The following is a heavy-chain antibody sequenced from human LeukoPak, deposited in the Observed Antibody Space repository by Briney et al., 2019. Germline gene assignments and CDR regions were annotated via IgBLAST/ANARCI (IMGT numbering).Heavy chain of an antibody. D-gene: IGHD3-9*01. V-gene: IGHV1-18*01. CDR3: ARDILTPNYYYYYYMDV. J-gene: IGHJ6*03. CDR2: ISAYNGNT. CDR1: GYTFTSYG. Sequence: ASMKVSCKASGYTFTSYGISWVRQAPGQGLEWMGWISAYNGNTNYAQKLQGRVTMTTGTSTSTAYMELRSLRSDDTAVYYCARDILTPNYYYYYYMDVWGKGTTVTISS.